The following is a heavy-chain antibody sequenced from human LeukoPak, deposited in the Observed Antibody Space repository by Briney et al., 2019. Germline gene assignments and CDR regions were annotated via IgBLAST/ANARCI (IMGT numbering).Heavy chain of an antibody. CDR1: GGSISSNNW. CDR3: ARDVGARLPGY. Sequence: SETLSLTCTVSGGSISSNNWWSWVRQPPGKGLEWIGEIYHSGNSNYNPSLKGRVTISVDKSNNQFSLKLSSVTAADTAVHYCARDVGARLPGYWGQGTLVTVSS. D-gene: IGHD6-6*01. CDR2: IYHSGNS. V-gene: IGHV4-4*02. J-gene: IGHJ4*02.